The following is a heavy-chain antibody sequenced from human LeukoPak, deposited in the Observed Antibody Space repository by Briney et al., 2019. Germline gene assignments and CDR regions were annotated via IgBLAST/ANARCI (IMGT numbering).Heavy chain of an antibody. Sequence: GGSLRLSCAASGFTFSDYYMSWIRQAPGKGLEWVSYISSSGSTIYYADSMKGRFTISRDNAKNSLYLQMNSLRAEDTAVYYCARSFDFDTYYYDSSGYYYVSSPQSVGYWGQGTLVTVSS. CDR2: ISSSGSTI. CDR1: GFTFSDYY. J-gene: IGHJ4*02. D-gene: IGHD3-22*01. CDR3: ARSFDFDTYYYDSSGYYYVSSPQSVGY. V-gene: IGHV3-11*01.